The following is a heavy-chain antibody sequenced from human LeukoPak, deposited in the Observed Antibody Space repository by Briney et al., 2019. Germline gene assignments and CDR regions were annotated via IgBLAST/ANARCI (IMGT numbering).Heavy chain of an antibody. V-gene: IGHV1-2*02. Sequence: ASVKVSCKASGYTFTDYYMHLIRQAPGQGPEWMGWMIPNSGGTNYAQKFQGRVTMTRDTSITTAYMELSSLRSDDTAVYYCAPRRVAADKGFDYWGQGTLVTVSS. J-gene: IGHJ4*02. CDR2: MIPNSGGT. CDR1: GYTFTDYY. D-gene: IGHD6-19*01. CDR3: APRRVAADKGFDY.